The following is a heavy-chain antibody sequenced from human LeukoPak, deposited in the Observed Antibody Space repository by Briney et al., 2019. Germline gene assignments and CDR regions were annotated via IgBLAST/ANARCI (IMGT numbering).Heavy chain of an antibody. CDR2: MQPDGGEK. Sequence: PGRSLRLSCAASGFTFRSYWMSWVRQAPGKGLEWVANMQPDGGEKYYVDSVKGRFTVSRDNAKSSLYLQMNSLRAEDTAVYYCARETPYGSLTFDYWGLEPGSPSPQ. D-gene: IGHD3-10*01. J-gene: IGHJ4*01. V-gene: IGHV3-7*03. CDR1: GFTFRSYW. CDR3: ARETPYGSLTFDY.